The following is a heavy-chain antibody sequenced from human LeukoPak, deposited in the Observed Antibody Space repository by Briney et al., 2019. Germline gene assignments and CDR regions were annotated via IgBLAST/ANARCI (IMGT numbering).Heavy chain of an antibody. J-gene: IGHJ4*02. CDR3: ARDLGLYYFDY. V-gene: IGHV3-30*04. CDR1: GFTFSSYA. CDR2: ISYDGSNK. Sequence: PGGSLRLSCAASGFTFSSYAMHWVRQAPGKGLEWVAVISYDGSNKYYAGSVKGRFTISRDNSKNTLYLQMNSLRAEDTAVYYCARDLGLYYFDYWGQGTLVTVSS.